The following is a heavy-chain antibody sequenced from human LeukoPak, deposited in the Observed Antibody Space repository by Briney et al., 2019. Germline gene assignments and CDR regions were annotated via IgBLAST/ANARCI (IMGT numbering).Heavy chain of an antibody. CDR2: INPNSGGT. CDR3: ARGGRAHAPEVTYFDY. V-gene: IGHV1-2*02. Sequence: GASVKVSCKASGYTFTGYYMHWVRQAPGQGLEWMGWINPNSGGTNYAQKFQGRVTMTRDTSISTAYMELGRLRSDDTAVYYCARGGRAHAPEVTYFDYWGQGTLVTVSS. J-gene: IGHJ4*02. CDR1: GYTFTGYY. D-gene: IGHD1-26*01.